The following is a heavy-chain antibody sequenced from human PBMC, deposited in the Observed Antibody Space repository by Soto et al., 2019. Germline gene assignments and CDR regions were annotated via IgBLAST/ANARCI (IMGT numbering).Heavy chain of an antibody. CDR2: ICCGGTNK. CDR1: GFPFSSYS. CDR3: ARPPFDSSGYYRN. Sequence: GGSLRLSCAAPGFPFSSYSMSWVRQASGKGLEWVSAICCGGTNKNYADSVKGRFTISGDNSKDTLYLQMDSLRPDDTAVYYCARPPFDSSGYYRNWGQGTLVTVSS. J-gene: IGHJ4*02. D-gene: IGHD3-22*01. V-gene: IGHV3-23*01.